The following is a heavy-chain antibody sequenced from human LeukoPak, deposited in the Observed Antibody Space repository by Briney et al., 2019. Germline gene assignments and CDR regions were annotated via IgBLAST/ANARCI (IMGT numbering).Heavy chain of an antibody. Sequence: GGSLRLSCAASGFNFRSYWMIWVRQAPGKGLEWVANMKLDGSEEYYVDYVKGRFTISSDNAKNSLYLQMNSLRVDDTAVYYCARWARYCSSGSCYSWFDPWGQGTLVTVSS. V-gene: IGHV3-7*01. J-gene: IGHJ5*02. CDR1: GFNFRSYW. CDR2: MKLDGSEE. D-gene: IGHD2-15*01. CDR3: ARWARYCSSGSCYSWFDP.